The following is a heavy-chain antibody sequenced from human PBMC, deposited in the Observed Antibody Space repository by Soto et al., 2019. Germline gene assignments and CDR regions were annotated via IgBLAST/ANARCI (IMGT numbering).Heavy chain of an antibody. Sequence: LKISCEGSGYTFTTYWVAWVRQMPGKGLEWVGSIYPGDSDSRYNPSVQGQVTISADRSISTAYLQWNSLKASDTAMYFCARHKGYCSSTSCYGMDVWGQGTTVTVSS. V-gene: IGHV5-51*01. CDR1: GYTFTTYW. J-gene: IGHJ6*02. CDR2: IYPGDSDS. D-gene: IGHD2-15*01. CDR3: ARHKGYCSSTSCYGMDV.